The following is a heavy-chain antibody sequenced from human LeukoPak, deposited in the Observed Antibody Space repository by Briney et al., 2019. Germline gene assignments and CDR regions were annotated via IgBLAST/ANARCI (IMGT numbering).Heavy chain of an antibody. J-gene: IGHJ4*02. CDR3: ARTRSSGGYSGADY. CDR2: LNWNGGST. CDR1: GFTFDSYG. Sequence: GGSLRLSCAASGFTFDSYGMTWVRQAPGKGLDWASGLNWNGGSTGYADSLQGRFTISRDNAKNSLYLQMTSLRAEDTALYYCARTRSSGGYSGADYWGQGTLVTVSS. V-gene: IGHV3-20*04. D-gene: IGHD1-26*01.